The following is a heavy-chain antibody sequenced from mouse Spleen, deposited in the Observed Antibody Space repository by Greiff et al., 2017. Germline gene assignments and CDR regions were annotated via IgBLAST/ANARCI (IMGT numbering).Heavy chain of an antibody. D-gene: IGHD1-1*01. CDR2: IDPSDSYT. CDR1: GYTFTSYW. Sequence: VQLQQPGAELVRPGTSVKLSCKASGYTFTSYWMHWVKQRPGQGLEWIGVIDPSDSYTNYNQKFKGKATLTVDTSSSTAYMQLSSLTSEDSAVYYCARGTYGSSIYYAMDYWGQGTSVTVSS. CDR3: ARGTYGSSIYYAMDY. V-gene: IGHV1-59*01. J-gene: IGHJ4*01.